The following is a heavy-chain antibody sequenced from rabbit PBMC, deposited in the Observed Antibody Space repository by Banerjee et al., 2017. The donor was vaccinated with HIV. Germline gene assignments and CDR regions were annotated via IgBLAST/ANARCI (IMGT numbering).Heavy chain of an antibody. D-gene: IGHD1-1*01. CDR2: IYTGSIGGT. J-gene: IGHJ6*01. CDR3: ARGGDGISGVARL. CDR1: GFSFSNYY. V-gene: IGHV1S45*01. Sequence: QEQLVESRGGLVQPGASLTLTCTASGFSFSNYYICWVRQAPGKGLEWIACIYTGSIGGTYYASWAKGRSTISKTSSTTVTLQMTRLTAADTATYFCARGGDGISGVARLWGQGTLVTVS.